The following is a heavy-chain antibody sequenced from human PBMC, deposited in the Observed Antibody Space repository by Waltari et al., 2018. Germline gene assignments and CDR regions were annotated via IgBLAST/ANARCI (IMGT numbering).Heavy chain of an antibody. CDR1: VCSFSPYA. D-gene: IGHD6-13*01. Sequence: QVQLVQSGAELKKPGSSVKVSCKASVCSFSPYAITWVRQAPGQGLEWMGGIIPMFGTANYAQKIQDRVTIITDESMTTAYMELSSLTSEDTAVYYCARGGLYGQQLLESAFEIWGQGTKVTVSS. V-gene: IGHV1-69*05. CDR3: ARGGLYGQQLLESAFEI. CDR2: IIPMFGTA. J-gene: IGHJ3*02.